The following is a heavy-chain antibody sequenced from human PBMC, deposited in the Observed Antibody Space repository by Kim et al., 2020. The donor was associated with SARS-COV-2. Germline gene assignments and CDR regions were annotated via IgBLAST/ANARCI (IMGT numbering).Heavy chain of an antibody. V-gene: IGHV3-21*01. CDR3: ARSLAGDYYYGMDV. D-gene: IGHD3-10*01. J-gene: IGHJ6*02. Sequence: ADSVKGRFTISRDNAKNSLYLQMNSLRAEDTAVYYCARSLAGDYYYGMDVWGQGTTVTVSS.